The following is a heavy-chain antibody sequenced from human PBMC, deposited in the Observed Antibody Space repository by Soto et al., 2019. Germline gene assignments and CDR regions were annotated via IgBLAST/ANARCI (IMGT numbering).Heavy chain of an antibody. D-gene: IGHD3-3*02. J-gene: IGHJ5*02. Sequence: PSETLSLTCAVSGDSISSSSYYWAWIRQPPGKGLEWIGSIHYRANSYYSPSLKSRLTISVDTSKNQISLRLSSVTAADTAVYYCARPLQLAVSGFDPWGQGTLVTVSS. V-gene: IGHV4-39*01. CDR1: GDSISSSSYY. CDR2: IHYRANS. CDR3: ARPLQLAVSGFDP.